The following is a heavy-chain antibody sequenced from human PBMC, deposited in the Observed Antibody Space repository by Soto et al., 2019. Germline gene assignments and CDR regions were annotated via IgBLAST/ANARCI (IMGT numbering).Heavy chain of an antibody. D-gene: IGHD6-19*01. CDR3: TTASQWLPPYS. CDR2: IKSRADGGTT. V-gene: IGHV3-15*01. CDR1: GFTFTKAW. J-gene: IGHJ4*02. Sequence: EVQLVESGGGLVKPGGSLRVSCAASGFTFTKAWMTWVRQTPGKGLERVGRIKSRADGGTTDYAASVKDRFIISRDDSNDTLYLHMNRLKTDDTAVYYCTTASQWLPPYSWGQGALVTVSS.